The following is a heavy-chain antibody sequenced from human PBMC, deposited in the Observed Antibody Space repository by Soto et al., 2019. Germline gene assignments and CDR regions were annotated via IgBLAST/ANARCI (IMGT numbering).Heavy chain of an antibody. V-gene: IGHV1-46*01. Sequence: GASVKVSCKASGYTFTSYYMHWVRQAPGQGLEWMGIINPSGGSTSYAQKFQGRVTMTRDTSTSTVYMELSSLRSEDTAVYYCASHGISGGSCYPQGCPFDYWGQGTLVTVSS. CDR2: INPSGGST. J-gene: IGHJ4*02. CDR3: ASHGISGGSCYPQGCPFDY. D-gene: IGHD2-15*01. CDR1: GYTFTSYY.